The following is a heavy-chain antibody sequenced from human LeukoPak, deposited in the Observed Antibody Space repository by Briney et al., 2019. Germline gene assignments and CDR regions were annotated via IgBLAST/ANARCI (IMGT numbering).Heavy chain of an antibody. CDR2: VNWNGGST. V-gene: IGHV3-20*04. D-gene: IGHD1-26*01. Sequence: PGGSLRLSCATSGFTLDNYAMSWVRLAPGKGLELVSSVNWNGGSTAYADSVKGRFTISKDSAKNSLYLQMNSLRAEDTAVYYCARGGSYYNEAFDIWGQGTMVTVSS. J-gene: IGHJ3*02. CDR1: GFTLDNYA. CDR3: ARGGSYYNEAFDI.